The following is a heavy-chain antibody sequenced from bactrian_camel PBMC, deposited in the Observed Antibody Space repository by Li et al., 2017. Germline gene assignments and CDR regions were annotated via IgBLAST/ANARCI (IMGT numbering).Heavy chain of an antibody. CDR1: GLTDSHNC. Sequence: QVQLVESGGGSVQAGGSLRLSCAASGLTDSHNCMGWFRQAPGKEREGVACIALDGRTGYTDSVKGRFTITEDSAKNTLYLHSNNLEPEDTAMYTCAANLRLHGIECSTIEHYLWWGQGTQVTVS. D-gene: IGHD1*01. CDR2: IALDGRT. V-gene: IGHV3S53*01. CDR3: AANLRLHGIECSTIEHYLW. J-gene: IGHJ4*01.